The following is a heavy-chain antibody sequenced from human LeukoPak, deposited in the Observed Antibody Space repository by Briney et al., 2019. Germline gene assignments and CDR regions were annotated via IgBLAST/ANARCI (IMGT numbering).Heavy chain of an antibody. CDR3: ARAFYPGYYSYMAV. CDR2: IHYSGST. CDR1: GASISGSNYY. D-gene: IGHD3-3*02. Sequence: PSETLSLTCAVSGASISGSNYYWGWIRQPPGKGLEWSGSIHYSGSTYYNPSLQSRVTISIDTSKNQFSLKLSSVTAADTAVYYCARAFYPGYYSYMAVWGKGTTVTVSS. V-gene: IGHV4-39*07. J-gene: IGHJ6*03.